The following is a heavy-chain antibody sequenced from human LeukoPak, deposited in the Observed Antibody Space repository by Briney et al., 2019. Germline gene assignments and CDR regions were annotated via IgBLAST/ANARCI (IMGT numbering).Heavy chain of an antibody. CDR2: IYYSGST. V-gene: IGHV4-39*01. Sequence: SETLSLTCTVSGGSISSSSYYWGWIRQPPGKGLEWIGSIYYSGSTYYNPSLKSRVTISVDTSKNQFSLKLSSVTAADTAVYYCARLATTVTPYLRFDYWGQGTLVTVFS. J-gene: IGHJ4*02. CDR1: GGSISSSSYY. CDR3: ARLATTVTPYLRFDY. D-gene: IGHD4-17*01.